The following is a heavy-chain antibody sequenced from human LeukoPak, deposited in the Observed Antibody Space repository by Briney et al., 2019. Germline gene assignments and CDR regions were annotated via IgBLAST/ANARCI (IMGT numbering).Heavy chain of an antibody. J-gene: IGHJ6*04. Sequence: GGSLRLSCAASGITFRNFWMTWVRQAPGKGLEWVANINRDGSEEYYVGSVKGRFTISRDNAKNSLYLQMNSLRAEDTAVYYCAELGITMIGGVWGKGTTVTISS. CDR1: GITFRNFW. V-gene: IGHV3-7*01. CDR2: INRDGSEE. CDR3: AELGITMIGGV. D-gene: IGHD3-10*02.